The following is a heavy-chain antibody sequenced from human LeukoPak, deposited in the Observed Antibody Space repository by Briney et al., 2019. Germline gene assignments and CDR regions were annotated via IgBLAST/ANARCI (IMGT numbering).Heavy chain of an antibody. J-gene: IGHJ4*02. CDR3: ARPDILRYFDY. CDR2: INPNSGGT. Sequence: WASVKVSCKASGYTFTGYYMHWVRQAPGQGLEWMGWINPNSGGTNYAQKVQGRVTMTRDTSISTAYMELSRLRSDDTAVYYCARPDILRYFDYWGQGTLVTVSS. V-gene: IGHV1-2*02. D-gene: IGHD3-9*01. CDR1: GYTFTGYY.